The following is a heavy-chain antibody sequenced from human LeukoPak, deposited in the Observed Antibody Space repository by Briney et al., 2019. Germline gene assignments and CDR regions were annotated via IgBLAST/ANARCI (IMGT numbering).Heavy chain of an antibody. Sequence: GGSLRLSCAASGFTFSSYGIHWVRQAPGKGLEWVAVIWYDGSNKYYADSVKGRFTISRDNSKNTLSLQMNSLRAEDTAVYYCARDRAAAASSDYYYYGVDVWGKGTTVTVSS. CDR3: ARDRAAAASSDYYYYGVDV. CDR2: IWYDGSNK. D-gene: IGHD6-13*01. CDR1: GFTFSSYG. J-gene: IGHJ6*04. V-gene: IGHV3-33*01.